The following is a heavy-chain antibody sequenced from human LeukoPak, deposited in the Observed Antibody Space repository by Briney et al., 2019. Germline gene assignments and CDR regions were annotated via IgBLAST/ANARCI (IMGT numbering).Heavy chain of an antibody. V-gene: IGHV4-34*01. Sequence: SETLSLTCAVYGGSFSGYYWSWIRQPPGKGLEWIGEINHSGSTNYDPSLKSRVTISVDTSKNQFSTKLSSVTAADTAVYYCARADQSVPILFDYWGQGTLVTVSS. J-gene: IGHJ4*02. D-gene: IGHD6-6*01. CDR1: GGSFSGYY. CDR3: ARADQSVPILFDY. CDR2: INHSGST.